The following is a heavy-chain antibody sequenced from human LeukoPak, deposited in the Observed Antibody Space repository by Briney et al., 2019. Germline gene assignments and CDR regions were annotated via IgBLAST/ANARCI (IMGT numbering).Heavy chain of an antibody. J-gene: IGHJ4*02. D-gene: IGHD6-19*01. CDR3: VRDRGDSSGGYDY. Sequence: GASVKVSCKASGYPFTAYAMHWVRQAPGQGLEWMGWINGNSGGTKYAQKFQGRVTMTRDTSISTAYMDLSSLRSDDTAVYYCVRDRGDSSGGYDYWGQGTLVTVSS. V-gene: IGHV1-2*02. CDR1: GYPFTAYA. CDR2: INGNSGGT.